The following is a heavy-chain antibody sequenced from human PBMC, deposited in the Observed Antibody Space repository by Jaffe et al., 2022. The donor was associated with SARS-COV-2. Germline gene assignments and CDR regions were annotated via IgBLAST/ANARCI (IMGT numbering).Heavy chain of an antibody. CDR2: LYHSGST. CDR3: ARSGDYGEGSAFDI. J-gene: IGHJ3*02. CDR1: GYSISGDDY. V-gene: IGHV4-38-2*02. D-gene: IGHD4-17*01. Sequence: QVQLQESGPGLVKPSETLSLTCTVSGYSISGDDYWGWIRQPPGKGLEWIGSLYHSGSTYYKPSLKSRVSISVDIPKNQFSLRLTSVTAADTAVYYCARSGDYGEGSAFDIWGQGTMVTVS.